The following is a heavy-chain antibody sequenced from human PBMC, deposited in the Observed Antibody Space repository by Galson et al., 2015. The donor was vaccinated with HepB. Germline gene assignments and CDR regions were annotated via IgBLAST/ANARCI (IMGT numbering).Heavy chain of an antibody. J-gene: IGHJ5*02. CDR3: TRNNGRNWIDP. CDR1: GFTFGDYA. Sequence: SLRLSCAASGFTFGDYAMSWFRQAPGKGLEWVGFIRSKGYGGTTEYAASVKGKFTISRDDSKSDAYLQMNSQKTEDTAVYSCTRNNGRNWIDPWGQGTLVTVSS. D-gene: IGHD1-14*01. CDR2: IRSKGYGGTT. V-gene: IGHV3-49*03.